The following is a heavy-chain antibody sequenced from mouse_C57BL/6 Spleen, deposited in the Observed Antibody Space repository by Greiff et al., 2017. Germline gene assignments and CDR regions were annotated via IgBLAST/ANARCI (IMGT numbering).Heavy chain of an antibody. Sequence: EVMLVESGGGLVKPGGSLKLSCAASGFTFSDYGMHWVRQAPEKGLEWVAYISSGSSTIYYADTVKGRFTISRDNAKNTLFLQMTSLRSEDTAMYYCAKEGNWVPFAYWGQGTLVTVSA. V-gene: IGHV5-17*01. CDR2: ISSGSSTI. CDR1: GFTFSDYG. D-gene: IGHD4-1*01. CDR3: AKEGNWVPFAY. J-gene: IGHJ3*01.